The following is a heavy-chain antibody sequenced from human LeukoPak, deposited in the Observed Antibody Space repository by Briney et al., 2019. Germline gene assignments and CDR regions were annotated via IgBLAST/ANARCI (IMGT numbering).Heavy chain of an antibody. CDR3: ATRAVAGTSDFDY. CDR1: GYTFTGYY. J-gene: IGHJ4*02. CDR2: MNPNSGNT. Sequence: GASVKVSCKASGYTFTGYYMHWVRQAPGQGLEWMGWMNPNSGNTGYAQKFQGRVTMTRNTSISTAYMELSSLRSEDTAVYYCATRAVAGTSDFDYWGQGTLVTVPS. D-gene: IGHD6-19*01. V-gene: IGHV1-8*02.